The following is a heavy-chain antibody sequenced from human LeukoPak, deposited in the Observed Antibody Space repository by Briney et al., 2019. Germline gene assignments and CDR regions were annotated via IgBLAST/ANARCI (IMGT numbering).Heavy chain of an antibody. Sequence: SETLSLTCTVSGGSISSSSYYWGWIRQPPGKGLEWIGSIYYSGSTYYNPSLKSRVTISVDTSKNQFSLKLSSVTAADTAIYYCATHRRSGSGGSENAFEIWGQGTMVTVSS. J-gene: IGHJ3*02. CDR3: ATHRRSGSGGSENAFEI. CDR2: IYYSGST. CDR1: GGSISSSSYY. D-gene: IGHD5-12*01. V-gene: IGHV4-39*01.